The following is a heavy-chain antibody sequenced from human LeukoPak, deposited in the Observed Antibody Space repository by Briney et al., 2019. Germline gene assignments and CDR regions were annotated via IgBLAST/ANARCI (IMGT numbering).Heavy chain of an antibody. CDR2: IDWDNDK. CDR3: ARGYYDTSAYIDY. J-gene: IGHJ4*02. D-gene: IGHD3-22*01. Sequence: SGPALVKPAQTLTLTCTFSGFSLSTGGMCVSWIRQPPGKALEWLARIDWDNDKYYSTSLKTRLTISKDTSKNQVVLTMTNMDPVDTATYYCARGYYDTSAYIDYWGQGTLVTVSS. CDR1: GFSLSTGGMC. V-gene: IGHV2-70*11.